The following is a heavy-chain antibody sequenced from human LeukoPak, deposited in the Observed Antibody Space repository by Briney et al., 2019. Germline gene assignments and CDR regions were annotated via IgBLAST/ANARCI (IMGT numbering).Heavy chain of an antibody. CDR1: GGSISSYY. J-gene: IGHJ6*02. Sequence: PSETLSLTCTVSGGSISSYYWSWIRQPPGKGVEWIGYIYYSGSTNYNPSLKSRVTISVDTSKNQFSLKLSSVTAADTAVYYCARDAGHQLSRRNYYAMDVWGQGTTVTVSS. D-gene: IGHD2-2*01. CDR3: ARDAGHQLSRRNYYAMDV. CDR2: IYYSGST. V-gene: IGHV4-59*01.